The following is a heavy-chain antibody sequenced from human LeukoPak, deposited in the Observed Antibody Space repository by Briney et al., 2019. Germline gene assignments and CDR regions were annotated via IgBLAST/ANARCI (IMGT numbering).Heavy chain of an antibody. CDR1: GGSISSYY. D-gene: IGHD6-6*01. J-gene: IGHJ4*02. V-gene: IGHV4-59*01. CDR3: ARDRIAARPYYFDC. CDR2: IYYSGST. Sequence: PSETLSLTCTVSGGSISSYYGSWIRQPPGKGLEWIGYIYYSGSTNYNPSLKSRVTISVDTSKNQFSLKLSSVTAADTAVYYCARDRIAARPYYFDCWGQGTLVTVSS.